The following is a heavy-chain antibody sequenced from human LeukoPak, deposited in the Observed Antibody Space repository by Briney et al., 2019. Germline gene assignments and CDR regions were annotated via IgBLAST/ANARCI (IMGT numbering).Heavy chain of an antibody. D-gene: IGHD5-18*01. Sequence: ASETLSLTCTVSGVSVSSGSYYWSWIRQPPGKGLEWIGYIYYSGSTNYNPSLKSRVTISVDTSKNQFSLKLSSVTAADTAVYYCARRSYGLIGLRTVAVKNWFDPWGQGTLVTVSS. CDR3: ARRSYGLIGLRTVAVKNWFDP. J-gene: IGHJ5*02. CDR2: IYYSGST. CDR1: GVSVSSGSYY. V-gene: IGHV4-61*01.